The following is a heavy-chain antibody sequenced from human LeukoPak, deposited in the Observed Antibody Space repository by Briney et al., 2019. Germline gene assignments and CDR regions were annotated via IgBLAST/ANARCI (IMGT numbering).Heavy chain of an antibody. D-gene: IGHD1/OR15-1a*01. Sequence: SETLSLTCSVSGGPINGVDYYWGWLCQPPGKGLEWIGHIYYSGSTYYNPSLESRVTISLDTSKSQFSLRLSSVTAADTAVYYCARVEQVFRLWGQGTLVTVSS. CDR1: GGPINGVDYY. V-gene: IGHV4-30-4*01. J-gene: IGHJ4*02. CDR3: ARVEQVFRL. CDR2: IYYSGST.